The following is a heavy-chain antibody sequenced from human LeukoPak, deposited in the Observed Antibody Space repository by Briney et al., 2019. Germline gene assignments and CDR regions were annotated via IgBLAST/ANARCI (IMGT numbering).Heavy chain of an antibody. CDR2: IYYSGST. D-gene: IGHD3-22*01. V-gene: IGHV4-30-4*08. CDR3: AREKRTGYYDSSGYPHGFDY. Sequence: KPSQTLSLTCTVSGGSISSGDYYWGWIRQPPGKGLEWIGYIYYSGSTYYNPSLKSRVTISVDTSKNQFSLKLSSVTAADTAVYYCAREKRTGYYDSSGYPHGFDYWGQGTLVTVSS. J-gene: IGHJ4*02. CDR1: GGSISSGDYY.